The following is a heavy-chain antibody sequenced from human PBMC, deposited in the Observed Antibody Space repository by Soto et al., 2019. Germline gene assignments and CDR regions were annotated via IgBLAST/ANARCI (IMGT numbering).Heavy chain of an antibody. CDR3: AREGIAAAAFYGMDV. CDR1: GESISSGGYY. V-gene: IGHV4-31*03. CDR2: IYYSGST. Sequence: SETLSLTCTVSGESISSGGYYWSRIRQHPGKGLEWIGYIYYSGSTYYNPSLKSRVTISVDTSKNQFSLKLSSLRSEDTAVYYCAREGIAAAAFYGMDVWGQGTTVTVSS. J-gene: IGHJ6*02. D-gene: IGHD6-13*01.